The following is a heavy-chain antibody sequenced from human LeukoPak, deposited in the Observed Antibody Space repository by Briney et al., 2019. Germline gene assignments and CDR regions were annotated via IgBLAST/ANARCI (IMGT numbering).Heavy chain of an antibody. CDR2: ISSSGRTK. CDR3: ARAPVHYYDSSDYYYVGESYFDC. CDR1: GFTFSSYE. D-gene: IGHD3-22*01. V-gene: IGHV3-48*03. J-gene: IGHJ4*02. Sequence: GGSLRLSCAASGFTFSSYEMNWVRQAPGKGLEWVSYISSSGRTKYYADSVKGRFTISRDNAKNSLYLQMKSLRAEDTAVYYCARAPVHYYDSSDYYYVGESYFDCWGQGTLVTVSS.